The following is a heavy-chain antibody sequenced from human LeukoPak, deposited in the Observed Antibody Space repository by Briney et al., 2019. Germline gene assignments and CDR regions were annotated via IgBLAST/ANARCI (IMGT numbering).Heavy chain of an antibody. D-gene: IGHD3-22*01. CDR3: ARGYYYDSSGYY. V-gene: IGHV1-69*05. J-gene: IGHJ4*02. CDR1: GGTFSSYA. Sequence: AASVKVSCKASGGTFSSYAISWGRQAPGQGLEWMGGIIPIFGTANYAQKFQGRVTITTDESTSTAYMELSSLRSEDTAVYYCARGYYYDSSGYYWGQGTLVTVSS. CDR2: IIPIFGTA.